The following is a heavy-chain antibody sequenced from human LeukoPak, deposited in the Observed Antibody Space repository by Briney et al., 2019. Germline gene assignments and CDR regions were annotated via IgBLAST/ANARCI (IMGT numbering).Heavy chain of an antibody. J-gene: IGHJ5*02. Sequence: SQTLSLTCAISGDSVSSNSAAWNWIRQSPSRGLEWLGRTYYRSKWYNGYAVSVKSRITINPDTSKNQFSLQLSSVTAADTAVYYCAGIPRDYYGSGWFDPWGQGTLVTVSS. V-gene: IGHV6-1*01. CDR2: TYYRSKWYN. CDR1: GDSVSSNSAA. D-gene: IGHD3-10*01. CDR3: AGIPRDYYGSGWFDP.